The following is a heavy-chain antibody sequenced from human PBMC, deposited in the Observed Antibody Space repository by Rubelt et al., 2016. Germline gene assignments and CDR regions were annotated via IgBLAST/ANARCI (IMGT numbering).Heavy chain of an antibody. CDR2: IWYDGSNK. CDR1: GFTFSSYG. D-gene: IGHD5-12*01. V-gene: IGHV3-33*01. J-gene: IGHJ6*02. Sequence: VQLVESGGGVVQPGRSLRLSCAASGFTFSSYGMHWVRQAPGKGLEWVAVIWYDGSNKYYADSVKGRFTISRDNSKNTLYLQMNSLRAEDTAVYYCARDRVATIEFYYYYGMDVWGQGTTVTVSS. CDR3: ARDRVATIEFYYYYGMDV.